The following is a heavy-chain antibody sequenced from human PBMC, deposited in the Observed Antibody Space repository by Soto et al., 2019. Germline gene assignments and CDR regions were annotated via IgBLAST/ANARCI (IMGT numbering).Heavy chain of an antibody. Sequence: EVQLVESGGGLVKPGGSLRLSCAASGFTFSSYSMNWVRQAPGKGLEWVSSISSSSSYIYYADSVKGRFTISRDNAKNSLYLQMNSLRAEDTAVYYCARELDYGDYLYYFDYGGQGTLVTVSS. CDR3: ARELDYGDYLYYFDY. D-gene: IGHD4-17*01. CDR2: ISSSSSYI. V-gene: IGHV3-21*01. J-gene: IGHJ4*02. CDR1: GFTFSSYS.